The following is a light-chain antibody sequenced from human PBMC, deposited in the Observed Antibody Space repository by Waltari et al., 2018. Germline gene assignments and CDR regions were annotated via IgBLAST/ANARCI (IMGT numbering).Light chain of an antibody. CDR2: GTS. Sequence: EIVLTQSPGTLSLSPGERATLSCRASQSVSSSYLAWYQQKPGQAPRLLMYGTSTRAVGIPDRYSGSGSGTDFSLTISRLDPEDFAVYYCQLYGNSPVVTFGGGTKVEIK. V-gene: IGKV3-20*01. CDR1: QSVSSSY. J-gene: IGKJ4*01. CDR3: QLYGNSPVVT.